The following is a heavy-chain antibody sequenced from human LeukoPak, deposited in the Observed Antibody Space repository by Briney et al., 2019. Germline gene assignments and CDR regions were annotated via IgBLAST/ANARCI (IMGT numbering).Heavy chain of an antibody. D-gene: IGHD1-26*01. V-gene: IGHV4-4*07. J-gene: IGHJ3*02. Sequence: KPSETLSLTCTVSGGSISSYYWSWIRQPPGKGLEWIGRIYTSGSTNYNPSLKSRVTMSVDTSKNQFSLKLSSVTAADTAVYYCANHCARKGSADAFDIWGQGTMVTVSS. CDR2: IYTSGST. CDR1: GGSISSYY. CDR3: ANHCARKGSADAFDI.